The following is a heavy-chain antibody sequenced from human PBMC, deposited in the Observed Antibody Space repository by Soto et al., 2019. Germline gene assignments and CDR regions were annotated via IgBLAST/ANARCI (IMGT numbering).Heavy chain of an antibody. CDR1: GYTFTSYG. CDR3: ARDANSGSYLTPWSWCDP. CDR2: ISAYNGNT. D-gene: IGHD1-26*01. V-gene: IGHV1-18*01. J-gene: IGHJ5*02. Sequence: GASVKVSCKASGYTFTSYGISWVRQAPGQGLEWMGWISAYNGNTNYAQKLQGRVTMTTDTSTSTAYMELRSLRSDDTAVYYCARDANSGSYLTPWSWCDPWGQGTLVTVSS.